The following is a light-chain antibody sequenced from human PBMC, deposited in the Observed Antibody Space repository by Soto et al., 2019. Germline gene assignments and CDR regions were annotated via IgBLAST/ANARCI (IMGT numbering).Light chain of an antibody. V-gene: IGLV1-47*01. Sequence: SVLTQPTSASGTPGQRVTISCSGSSSNIGRNYVYWYQQLPGTAPKLLIYRNNQRPSGVPDRFSGSKSGTSASLAISGLRSEDEADYYCAAWDDSMSGYVFGTGTKLTVL. J-gene: IGLJ1*01. CDR3: AAWDDSMSGYV. CDR1: SSNIGRNY. CDR2: RNN.